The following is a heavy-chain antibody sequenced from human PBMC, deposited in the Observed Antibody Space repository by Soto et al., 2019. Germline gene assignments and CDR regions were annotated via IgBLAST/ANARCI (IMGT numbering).Heavy chain of an antibody. D-gene: IGHD3-3*01. CDR2: ISAYNGNT. V-gene: IGHV1-18*01. Sequence: ASVKVSCKASGYTFTSYGISWVRQAPGQGLEWMGWISAYNGNTNYAQKLQGRVTMTTDTSTSTAYMELRSLRSDDTAVYYCARDQSSITIFGVVAYDYYYGMDVWGQGTTVTVSS. CDR3: ARDQSSITIFGVVAYDYYYGMDV. J-gene: IGHJ6*02. CDR1: GYTFTSYG.